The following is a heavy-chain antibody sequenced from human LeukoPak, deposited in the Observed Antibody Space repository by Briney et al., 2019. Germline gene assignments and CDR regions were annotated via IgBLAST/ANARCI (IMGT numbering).Heavy chain of an antibody. Sequence: GGSLRLSCVASGFTFSSYWMSWVRQAPGRGLEWVANIKQDGSEKYYVDSVKGRFTISRDKAKNSLYLQMNSLRAEDTAVYYCARAWGSNDYWGQGALGSVSS. CDR2: IKQDGSEK. J-gene: IGHJ4*02. CDR3: ARAWGSNDY. V-gene: IGHV3-7*01. D-gene: IGHD7-27*01. CDR1: GFTFSSYW.